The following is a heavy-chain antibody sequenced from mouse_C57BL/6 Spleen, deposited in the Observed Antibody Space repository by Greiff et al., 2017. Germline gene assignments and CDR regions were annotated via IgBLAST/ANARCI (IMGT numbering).Heavy chain of an antibody. CDR2: INPYNGGT. CDR1: GYTFTDYY. Sequence: EVQLQQSGPVLVKPGASVKMSCKASGYTFTDYYMNWVKQSHGKSLEWIGVINPYNGGTSYNQKFKGKATLTVDKSSSTAYMELNSLTSEDSAVYYCARKRHAMDYWGQGTSVTVSS. J-gene: IGHJ4*01. V-gene: IGHV1-19*01. CDR3: ARKRHAMDY.